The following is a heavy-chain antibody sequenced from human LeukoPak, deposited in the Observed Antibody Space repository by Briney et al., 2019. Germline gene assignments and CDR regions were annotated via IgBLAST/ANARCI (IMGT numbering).Heavy chain of an antibody. CDR3: AILSVGASYYYYGMDV. Sequence: GESLKISCKGSGYSFTSYWTSWVRQMPGKGLEWMGRIDPTDSYTNYSPSFQGHVTISADKSISTAYLQWSSLKASDTAMYYCAILSVGASYYYYGMDVWGQGTTVTVSS. J-gene: IGHJ6*02. V-gene: IGHV5-10-1*01. CDR1: GYSFTSYW. D-gene: IGHD1-26*01. CDR2: IDPTDSYT.